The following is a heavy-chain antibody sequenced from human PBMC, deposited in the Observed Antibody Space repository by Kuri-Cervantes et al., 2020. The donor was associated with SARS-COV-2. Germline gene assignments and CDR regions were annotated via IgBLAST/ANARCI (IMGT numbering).Heavy chain of an antibody. CDR2: ISVSGGST. V-gene: IGHV3-23*01. Sequence: GESLKISCAASGFTFSSYAMSWVRQAPGKGLEWVSAISVSGGSTYYADSVKGRFTISRDNSKNTLYLQMNSLRAEDTAVYYCESVGALRPYDAFDIWGQGTMVTVSS. J-gene: IGHJ3*02. D-gene: IGHD5-12*01. CDR1: GFTFSSYA. CDR3: ESVGALRPYDAFDI.